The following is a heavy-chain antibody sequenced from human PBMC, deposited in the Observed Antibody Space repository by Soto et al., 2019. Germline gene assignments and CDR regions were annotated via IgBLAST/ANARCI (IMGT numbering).Heavy chain of an antibody. D-gene: IGHD2-2*01. CDR1: GFIFTSYA. V-gene: IGHV3-23*01. CDR2: INTADAGT. CDR3: ANNYQLDC. J-gene: IGHJ4*02. Sequence: GGSLRLSCAASGFIFTSYAMSWVRQAPGKGLEWVSSINTADAGTNYADSVKGRSTISRDNSKNTLYLQMNSLRAEDTAIYFCANNYQLDCWGQGTLVT.